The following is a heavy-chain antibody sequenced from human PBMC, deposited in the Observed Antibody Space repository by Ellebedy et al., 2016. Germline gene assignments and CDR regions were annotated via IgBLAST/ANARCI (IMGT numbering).Heavy chain of an antibody. CDR3: ARQEGITMIVVVILAGFGP. CDR2: IYYSGST. CDR1: GGSISSSSYY. Sequence: SETLSLTXTVSGGSISSSSYYWGWIRQPPGKGLEWIGSIYYSGSTYYNPSLKSRVTISVDTSKNQFSLKLSSVTAADTAVYYCARQEGITMIVVVILAGFGPWGQGTLVTVSS. D-gene: IGHD3-22*01. J-gene: IGHJ5*02. V-gene: IGHV4-39*01.